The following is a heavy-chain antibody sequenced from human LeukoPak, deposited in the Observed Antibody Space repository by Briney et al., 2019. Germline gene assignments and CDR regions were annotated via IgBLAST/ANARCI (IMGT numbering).Heavy chain of an antibody. J-gene: IGHJ5*02. CDR2: IYYSGNT. D-gene: IGHD3-9*01. CDR3: ARTSYYDILTGYSNWFDL. V-gene: IGHV4-39*01. Sequence: SETLSLTCTVSGGSISSSSYFWGWIRQPPGKGLEWIGSIYYSGNTYYNPSLKSRVTISVDTSKNQLSLKLSSVTAADTAVYYCARTSYYDILTGYSNWFDLWGQGTLVTVSS. CDR1: GGSISSSSYF.